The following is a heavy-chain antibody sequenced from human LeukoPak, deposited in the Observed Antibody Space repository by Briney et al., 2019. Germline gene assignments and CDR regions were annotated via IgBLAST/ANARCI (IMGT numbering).Heavy chain of an antibody. CDR1: GFWFSSYG. J-gene: IGHJ4*02. CDR3: AKRDWPYFFDY. V-gene: IGHV3-23*01. Sequence: GGSLRLSCAASGFWFSSYGMNWVRQAPGKGLEWVALITGNGAETHYSDSVKGRFTVFRDNSKNTLHLQMNSLRVDDTAVYFCAKRDWPYFFDYWGQGTPVTVSS. D-gene: IGHD3/OR15-3a*01. CDR2: ITGNGAET.